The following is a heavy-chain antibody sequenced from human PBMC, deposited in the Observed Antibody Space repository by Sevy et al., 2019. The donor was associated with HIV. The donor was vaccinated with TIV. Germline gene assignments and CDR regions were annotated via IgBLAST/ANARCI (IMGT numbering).Heavy chain of an antibody. CDR1: DGSITSLY. V-gene: IGHV4-59*08. Sequence: SETPSLTCTVSDGSITSLYWNWIRQPPGKGLEWIANIYYNGHINYNPSLKSRVTLSLDTSKNQFSLRLSSVTAADTAMYYCAGENAWGRGYSWGQGTLVTVSS. J-gene: IGHJ4*02. D-gene: IGHD1-26*01. CDR2: IYYNGHI. CDR3: AGENAWGRGYS.